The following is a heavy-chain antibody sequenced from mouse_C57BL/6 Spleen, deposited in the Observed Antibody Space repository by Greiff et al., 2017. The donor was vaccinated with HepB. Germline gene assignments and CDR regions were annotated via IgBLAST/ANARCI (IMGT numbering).Heavy chain of an antibody. J-gene: IGHJ3*01. CDR2: ISNGGGST. CDR1: GFTFSDYY. Sequence: EVQVVESGGGLVQPGGSLKLSCAASGFTFSDYYMYWVRQTPEKRLEWVAYISNGGGSTYYPDTVKGRFTISRDNAKNTLYLQMSRLKSEDTAMYYCARQRGRYDYDGAWFAYWGQGTLVTVSA. CDR3: ARQRGRYDYDGAWFAY. D-gene: IGHD2-4*01. V-gene: IGHV5-12*01.